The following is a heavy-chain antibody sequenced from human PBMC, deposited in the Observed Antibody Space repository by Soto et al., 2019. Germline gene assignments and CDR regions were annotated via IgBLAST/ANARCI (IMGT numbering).Heavy chain of an antibody. CDR3: AREFRPTGSRYAFDI. D-gene: IGHD1-26*01. J-gene: IGHJ3*02. V-gene: IGHV3-66*01. Sequence: EVQLVESGGGLVQPGGSLRLSCEASGFTVSSNFMTWVRQAPGKGREWVSVTYSDGTTFYADSVKGRFTISRDNSKNTLYLQMNSLGAEDTAIYYCAREFRPTGSRYAFDIWGQGTMVTVSS. CDR2: TYSDGTT. CDR1: GFTVSSNF.